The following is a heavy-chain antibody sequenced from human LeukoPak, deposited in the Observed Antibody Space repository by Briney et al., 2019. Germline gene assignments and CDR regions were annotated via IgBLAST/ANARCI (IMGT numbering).Heavy chain of an antibody. D-gene: IGHD1-26*01. J-gene: IGHJ4*02. CDR2: IYYNGNT. CDR1: GGSISRGDYY. Sequence: SQTLSLTCTVAGGSISRGDYYWSWIRQPPGKGLEWIGYIYYNGNTYYNPSLKSRVTMSLDTSKNQIFLKLSSVTAADTAVYYCARERSGSYPFDYWGQGTLVTVSS. V-gene: IGHV4-30-4*08. CDR3: ARERSGSYPFDY.